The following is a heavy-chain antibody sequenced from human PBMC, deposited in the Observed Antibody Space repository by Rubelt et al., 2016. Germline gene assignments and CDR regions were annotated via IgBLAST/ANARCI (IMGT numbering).Heavy chain of an antibody. J-gene: IGHJ4*02. CDR3: AADPTYYDFWSGYYFDY. D-gene: IGHD3-3*01. Sequence: QMQLVQSGPEVKKPGTSVKVSCKASGFTFTSSAVQWVRQARGQRLEWIGWIVVGSGNTNYAQKFQERVTITRDMSTSTAYMELSSLRSEDTAVYYCAADPTYYDFWSGYYFDYWGQGTLVTVSS. V-gene: IGHV1-58*01. CDR2: IVVGSGNT. CDR1: GFTFTSSA.